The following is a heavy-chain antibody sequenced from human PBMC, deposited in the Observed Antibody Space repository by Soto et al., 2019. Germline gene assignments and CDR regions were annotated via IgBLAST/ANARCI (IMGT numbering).Heavy chain of an antibody. Sequence: ASVKVSCKASGYTFTGHYTHWVRQAPEQGPEWMGEIGPESGATRYAQRFQGRVTMTRDMSITTVYMELNNLSPDDTAVYYCGRGRSGQIVVFYWGQGTPVTVSS. D-gene: IGHD1-26*01. CDR3: GRGRSGQIVVFY. CDR1: GYTFTGHY. CDR2: IGPESGAT. J-gene: IGHJ4*02. V-gene: IGHV1-2*02.